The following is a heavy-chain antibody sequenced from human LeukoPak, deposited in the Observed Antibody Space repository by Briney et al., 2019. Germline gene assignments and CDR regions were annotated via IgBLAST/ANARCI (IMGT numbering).Heavy chain of an antibody. CDR1: GYTFTSYG. CDR2: INPSSGGT. Sequence: GASVKVSCKASGYTFTSYGIGWVRQAPGQGLEWMGWINPSSGGTHYAQRFQGRVTMTRDTSINTAYMELSSLTSDDTAVYYCAREGIAEPDTNWFDPWGQGTLVTVSS. D-gene: IGHD6-13*01. J-gene: IGHJ5*02. CDR3: AREGIAEPDTNWFDP. V-gene: IGHV1-2*02.